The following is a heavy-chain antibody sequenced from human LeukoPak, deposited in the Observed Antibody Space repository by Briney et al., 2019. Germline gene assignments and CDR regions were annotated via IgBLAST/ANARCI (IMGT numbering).Heavy chain of an antibody. D-gene: IGHD6-19*01. Sequence: SQTLSLTCTVSGGSISSGGYYWSWIRQHPGKGLEWIRYIYYSGSTYYNPSLKSRVTISVDTSKNQFSLKLSSVTAADTAVYYCARDIAVAGTAGYYYYGMDVWGQGTTVTVSS. V-gene: IGHV4-31*03. CDR3: ARDIAVAGTAGYYYYGMDV. CDR2: IYYSGST. J-gene: IGHJ6*02. CDR1: GGSISSGGYY.